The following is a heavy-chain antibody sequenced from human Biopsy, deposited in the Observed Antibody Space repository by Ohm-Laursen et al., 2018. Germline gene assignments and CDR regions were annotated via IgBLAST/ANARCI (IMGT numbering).Heavy chain of an antibody. CDR3: AKPADSYGSEFYFDY. Sequence: PRLSCTASGFTFSSYAMTWVRQAPGKGLEWVSVINTSGGSTHYAVSVKGRFTISRDNSKNTLYLRMNSLRAEDTAVYYCAKPADSYGSEFYFDYWGQGTLVTVSS. V-gene: IGHV3-23*01. CDR2: INTSGGST. D-gene: IGHD4-17*01. CDR1: GFTFSSYA. J-gene: IGHJ4*02.